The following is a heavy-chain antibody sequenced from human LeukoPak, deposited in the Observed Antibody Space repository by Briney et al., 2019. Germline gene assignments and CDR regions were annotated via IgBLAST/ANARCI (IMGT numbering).Heavy chain of an antibody. J-gene: IGHJ6*02. CDR1: GGSFSGDY. CDR3: ARGDFWSSYGMDV. Sequence: SETLSLTCAVYGGSFSGDYWSWIRQPPGKGLEGVGEINHSGSTNYNPSLKSRVTISVDTSKNQFSLKLSAVTAADTAVYYCARGDFWSSYGMDVWGQGTTVTVSS. V-gene: IGHV4-34*01. D-gene: IGHD3-3*01. CDR2: INHSGST.